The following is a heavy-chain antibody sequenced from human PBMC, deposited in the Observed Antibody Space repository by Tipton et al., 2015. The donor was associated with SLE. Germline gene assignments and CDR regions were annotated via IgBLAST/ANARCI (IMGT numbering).Heavy chain of an antibody. CDR2: IYYSGNT. D-gene: IGHD3-3*01. CDR1: GGSISSGGYY. Sequence: LRLSCIVSGGSISSGGYYWSWIRQHPGKGLEWIGYIYYSGNTYYNPSLKSRVTISVDTSKNQFSLKLSSVTAADTAVYYCARGPGYDFWSGYPQGAFDLWGQGTMVTVSS. CDR3: ARGPGYDFWSGYPQGAFDL. V-gene: IGHV4-31*03. J-gene: IGHJ3*01.